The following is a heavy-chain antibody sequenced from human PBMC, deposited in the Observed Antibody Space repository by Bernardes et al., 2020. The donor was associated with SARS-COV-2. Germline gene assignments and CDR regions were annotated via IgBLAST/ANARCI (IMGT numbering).Heavy chain of an antibody. CDR3: ARAPFAGEGGRFDF. Sequence: GGSLRLSCAASGFTFSSFAMSWVRQAPGKGLDWVSAISAGGDTTYYAESVRGRFTISRDNSKNTLYLQMNSLRAEDTALYYCARAPFAGEGGRFDFWGQGTLVTVSS. J-gene: IGHJ4*02. D-gene: IGHD2-21*01. V-gene: IGHV3-23*01. CDR1: GFTFSSFA. CDR2: ISAGGDTT.